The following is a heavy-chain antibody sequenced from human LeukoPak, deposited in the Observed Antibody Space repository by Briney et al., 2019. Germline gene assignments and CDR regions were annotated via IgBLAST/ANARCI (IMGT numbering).Heavy chain of an antibody. Sequence: PSETLSLSCTVSGGSISSTNYYWGWIRQPPGKGMEWIGSVDYTGSTYYNPSFKSRVPISVDTSKNQFSLRLSSVTAADTAVYYWARYSDNWFDPWGQGTLVTVPS. J-gene: IGHJ5*02. V-gene: IGHV4-39*07. CDR2: VDYTGST. CDR3: ARYSDNWFDP. CDR1: GGSISSTNYY. D-gene: IGHD6-13*01.